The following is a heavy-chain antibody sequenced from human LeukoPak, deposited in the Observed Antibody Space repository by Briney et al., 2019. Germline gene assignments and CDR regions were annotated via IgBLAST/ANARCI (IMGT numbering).Heavy chain of an antibody. CDR3: AKDAISGNSRYDFFDV. J-gene: IGHJ3*01. CDR2: IDDPSTK. V-gene: IGHV3-23*01. D-gene: IGHD3-9*01. Sequence: GGSLRLSCTASGFRFNLYAMTWVRQAPGKWLEWVSTIDDPSTKYHADSVKGRFTISRDDSKSTLFLQMNSLRVDDTALYFCAKDAISGNSRYDFFDVWGQGTMVIVSS. CDR1: GFRFNLYA.